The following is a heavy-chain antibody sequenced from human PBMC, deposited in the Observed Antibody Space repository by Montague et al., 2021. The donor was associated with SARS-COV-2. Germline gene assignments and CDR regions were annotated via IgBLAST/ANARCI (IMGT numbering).Heavy chain of an antibody. J-gene: IGHJ4*02. V-gene: IGHV4-39*01. Sequence: SETLSLTCNVSGGSMRSDCCYWVWLRQPPGRGLDGIGYVLDSGTTYYNPSLKSRVTISADTSKNEFFLEMSSVTAADTAVYYCAIQAGEYGYLGGMCCYNAVDFWGQGTMVTVSS. CDR3: AIQAGEYGYLGGMCCYNAVDF. CDR2: VLDSGTT. CDR1: GGSMRSDCCY. D-gene: IGHD4-17*01.